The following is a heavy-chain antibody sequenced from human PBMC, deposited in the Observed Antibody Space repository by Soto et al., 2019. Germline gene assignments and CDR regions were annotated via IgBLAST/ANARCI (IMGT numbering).Heavy chain of an antibody. CDR1: GGSFSGYY. D-gene: IGHD2-2*01. CDR3: ARLGYCSSTSCYYFDY. J-gene: IGHJ4*02. Sequence: SQTLSLTCAVYGGSFSGYYWSWIRQPPGKGLEWIGEINHSGSTNYNPSLKSRVTISVDTSKNQFSLKLSSVTAADTAVYYCARLGYCSSTSCYYFDYWGQGTLVTVSS. V-gene: IGHV4-34*01. CDR2: INHSGST.